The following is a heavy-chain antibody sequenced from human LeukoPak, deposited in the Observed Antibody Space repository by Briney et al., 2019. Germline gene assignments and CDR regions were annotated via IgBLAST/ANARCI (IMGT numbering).Heavy chain of an antibody. J-gene: IGHJ5*02. D-gene: IGHD4-11*01. V-gene: IGHV4-59*01. Sequence: PSETLSLTCTVSGGSISSYYWSWIRQPPGKGLEWIGYIYYSGSTNYNPSLKSRVTISVDTSKNQFSLKLSSVTAADTAVYYCERVPTEYWFDPWGQGTLVTVSS. CDR3: ERVPTEYWFDP. CDR2: IYYSGST. CDR1: GGSISSYY.